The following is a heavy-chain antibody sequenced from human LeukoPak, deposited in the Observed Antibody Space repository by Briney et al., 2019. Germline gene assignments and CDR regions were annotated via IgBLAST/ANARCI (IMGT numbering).Heavy chain of an antibody. Sequence: SQTLSLTCTVSGGSISSGGYYWSWIRQHPGKGLEWIGYIYYSGSTYYNPSLKSRVTISVDTSKNQFSLKLSSVTAADTAVYYCVSGSSGWLYFQHWGQGTLVTVSS. CDR2: IYYSGST. D-gene: IGHD6-19*01. V-gene: IGHV4-31*03. CDR3: VSGSSGWLYFQH. J-gene: IGHJ1*01. CDR1: GGSISSGGYY.